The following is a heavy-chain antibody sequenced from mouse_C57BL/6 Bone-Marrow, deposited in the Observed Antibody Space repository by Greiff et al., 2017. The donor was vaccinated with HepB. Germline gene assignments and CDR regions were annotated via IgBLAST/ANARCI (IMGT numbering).Heavy chain of an antibody. D-gene: IGHD2-4*01. CDR2: IYPRDGST. CDR3: AREGAIYYEYDGYYAMDY. Sequence: QVQLQQSDAELVKPGASVKISCKVSGYTFTDHTIHWMKQRPEQGLEWIGYIYPRDGSTKYNEKFKGKATLTADKSSSTAYMQLNSLTSEDSAVYFCAREGAIYYEYDGYYAMDYWGQGTSVTVSS. V-gene: IGHV1-78*01. J-gene: IGHJ4*01. CDR1: GYTFTDHT.